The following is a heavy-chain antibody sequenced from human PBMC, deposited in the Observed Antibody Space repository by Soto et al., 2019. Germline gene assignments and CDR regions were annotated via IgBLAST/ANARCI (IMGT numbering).Heavy chain of an antibody. CDR1: GFTFSDFA. Sequence: EVQVLESGGGLAQPGGSLRLSCVASGFTFSDFAMSWVRQAPGKGLEWVSSISGSGDTIYYTDSVKGRFTISRDNSNNTLYLQMHSLRADDTAEYFCAKLRGDGWHFHYWGQGTLVAVSS. D-gene: IGHD6-19*01. CDR3: AKLRGDGWHFHY. CDR2: ISGSGDTI. V-gene: IGHV3-23*01. J-gene: IGHJ4*02.